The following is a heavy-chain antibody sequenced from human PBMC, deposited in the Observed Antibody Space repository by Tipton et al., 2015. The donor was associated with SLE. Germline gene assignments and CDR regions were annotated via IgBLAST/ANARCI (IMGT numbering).Heavy chain of an antibody. CDR2: IYYSGST. J-gene: IGHJ6*03. CDR3: ARDGAGYSYGYYYYYYYMDV. V-gene: IGHV4-59*11. Sequence: TLSLTCTVSGGSISSHYWSWIRQPPGKGLEWIGYIYYSGSTNYNPSLKSRVTISVDTSKNQFSLKLSSVTAADTAVYYCARDGAGYSYGYYYYYYYMDVWGKGTTVTVSS. CDR1: GGSISSHY. D-gene: IGHD5-18*01.